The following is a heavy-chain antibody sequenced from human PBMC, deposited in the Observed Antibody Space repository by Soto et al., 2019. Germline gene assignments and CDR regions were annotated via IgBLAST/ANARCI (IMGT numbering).Heavy chain of an antibody. CDR2: INHSGST. CDR1: GGSFSGYY. Sequence: TSQTLSLTCAVYGGSFSGYYWSWIVKPPGKGLEWIGEINHSGSTNYNPSLKSRVTISVDTSKNQFSLKLSSVTAADTAVYYCARSGTALAVAGTDIWGQGTMVTGSS. CDR3: ARSGTALAVAGTDI. V-gene: IGHV4-34*01. J-gene: IGHJ3*02. D-gene: IGHD6-19*01.